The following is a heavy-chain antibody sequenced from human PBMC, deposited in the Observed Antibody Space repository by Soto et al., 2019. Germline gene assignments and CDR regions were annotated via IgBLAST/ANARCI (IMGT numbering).Heavy chain of an antibody. Sequence: ASVKVSCKASGYTFTSYYMHWVRQAPGQGLEWMGIINPSGGSTSYAQKFQGRVTMTRDTSTSTVYMELSSLRSEDTAVYYCARGRGIAAAGKASPNYYYYGMDVWGQGTTVTVSS. CDR2: INPSGGST. CDR3: ARGRGIAAAGKASPNYYYYGMDV. D-gene: IGHD6-13*01. J-gene: IGHJ6*02. CDR1: GYTFTSYY. V-gene: IGHV1-46*01.